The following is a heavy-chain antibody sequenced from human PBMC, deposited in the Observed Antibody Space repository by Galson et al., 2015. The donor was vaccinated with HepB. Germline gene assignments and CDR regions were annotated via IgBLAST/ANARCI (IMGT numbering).Heavy chain of an antibody. J-gene: IGHJ5*02. CDR2: IYHSGST. CDR3: ARWWPRAPSNWFDP. V-gene: IGHV4-4*02. D-gene: IGHD2-15*01. CDR1: GGSISSSNW. Sequence: ETLSLTCAVSGGSISSSNWWSWVRQPPGKGLEWIGEIYHSGSTNYNPSLKSRVTISVDKSKNQFSLKLSSVTAADTAVYYCARWWPRAPSNWFDPWGQGTLVTVSS.